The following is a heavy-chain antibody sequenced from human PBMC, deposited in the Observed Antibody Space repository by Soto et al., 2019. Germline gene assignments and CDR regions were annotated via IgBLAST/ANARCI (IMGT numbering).Heavy chain of an antibody. Sequence: PSDTLSLSCTVSGGSISSYYWSWIRQPPGKGLEWIGYIYYSGSTNYNPSLKSRVTISVDTSKNQFSLKLSSVTAADTAVYYCARGGGSSWYGKTPPSYYGMDVWGQGTTVTVSS. CDR3: ARGGGSSWYGKTPPSYYGMDV. D-gene: IGHD6-13*01. V-gene: IGHV4-59*01. CDR2: IYYSGST. CDR1: GGSISSYY. J-gene: IGHJ6*02.